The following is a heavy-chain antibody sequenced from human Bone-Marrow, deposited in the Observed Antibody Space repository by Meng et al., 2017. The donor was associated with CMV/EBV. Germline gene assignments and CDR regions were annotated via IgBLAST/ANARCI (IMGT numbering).Heavy chain of an antibody. V-gene: IGHV1-69*10. CDR3: ASLAAAGANWFDP. J-gene: IGHJ5*02. CDR2: IIPILGIA. CDR1: GGTFSSYA. Sequence: SVKVSCKASGGTFSSYAISWVRQAPGQGLEWMGGIIPILGIANYAQKFQGRVTITADKSTSTAYMELSSLRSEDTAVYYCASLAAAGANWFDPCGQGTLVTASS. D-gene: IGHD6-13*01.